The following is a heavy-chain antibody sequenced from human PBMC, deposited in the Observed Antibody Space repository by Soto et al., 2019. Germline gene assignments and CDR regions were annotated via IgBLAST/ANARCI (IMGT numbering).Heavy chain of an antibody. Sequence: GGSLRLSCAASGFTFSSYGMHWVRQAPGKGLEWVAVIWYDGSNKYYADSVKGRFTISRDNSKNTLYLQMNSLRAEDKAVDYCASTLDPEPTLRYFDWLSPNYYYYYYMDVWGKGTTVTVSS. V-gene: IGHV3-33*01. CDR3: ASTLDPEPTLRYFDWLSPNYYYYYYMDV. CDR1: GFTFSSYG. CDR2: IWYDGSNK. J-gene: IGHJ6*03. D-gene: IGHD3-9*01.